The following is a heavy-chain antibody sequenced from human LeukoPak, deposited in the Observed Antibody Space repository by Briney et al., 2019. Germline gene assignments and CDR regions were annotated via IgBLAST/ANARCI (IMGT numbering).Heavy chain of an antibody. V-gene: IGHV1-24*01. CDR3: ATDQGYSSSWYRNFDY. J-gene: IGHJ4*02. Sequence: ASVKVSCKVSGYTLTELSMHWVRQAPGKGLEWMGGFDPEDGETIYAQKFQGRVTMTEDTSTDTAYMELSSLGSEDTAVYYCATDQGYSSSWYRNFDYWGQGTLVTVSS. CDR1: GYTLTELS. D-gene: IGHD6-13*01. CDR2: FDPEDGET.